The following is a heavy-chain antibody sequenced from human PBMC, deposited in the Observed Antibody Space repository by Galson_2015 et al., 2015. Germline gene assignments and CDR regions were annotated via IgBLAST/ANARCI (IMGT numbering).Heavy chain of an antibody. J-gene: IGHJ4*02. Sequence: SLRLSCAASGFTFSSYDMNWVRQAPGKGLEWVSYISSSGSTIYYADSVKGRFTISRDNAKNSLYLQMNGLRAEDTAVYYCARGHEVGESDYWGQGTLVTVSS. CDR3: ARGHEVGESDY. CDR2: ISSSGSTI. CDR1: GFTFSSYD. V-gene: IGHV3-48*03. D-gene: IGHD1-26*01.